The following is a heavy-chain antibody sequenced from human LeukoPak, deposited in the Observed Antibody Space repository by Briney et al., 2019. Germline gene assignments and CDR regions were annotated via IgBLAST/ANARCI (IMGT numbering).Heavy chain of an antibody. CDR3: ARLRVRGYGYGPWEGPTWLDY. CDR2: FYYSGST. V-gene: IGHV4-39*07. Sequence: PSETLSLTCSVSGGSISSSSYYWGWIRQPPGKGLEWIGSFYYSGSTYYNPSLKSRVTISVDTSKNQFSLRLTSVTAADTAVYYCARLRVRGYGYGPWEGPTWLDYWGQGTLVTVSS. D-gene: IGHD5-18*01. CDR1: GGSISSSSYY. J-gene: IGHJ4*02.